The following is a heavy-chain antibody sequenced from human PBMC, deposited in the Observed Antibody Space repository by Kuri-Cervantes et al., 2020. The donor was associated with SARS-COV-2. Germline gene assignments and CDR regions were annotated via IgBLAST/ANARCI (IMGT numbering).Heavy chain of an antibody. CDR3: ASGYSYGPAFDI. CDR2: INHSGST. CDR1: GGPFSGYY. D-gene: IGHD5-18*01. V-gene: IGHV4-34*01. Sequence: SETLSLTCAVNGGPFSGYYWSWIRQPPGKGLEWIGEINHSGSTNYNPSLKSRVTISVDTSKNQFSLKLSSVTAADTAVYYCASGYSYGPAFDIWGQGTMVTVSS. J-gene: IGHJ3*02.